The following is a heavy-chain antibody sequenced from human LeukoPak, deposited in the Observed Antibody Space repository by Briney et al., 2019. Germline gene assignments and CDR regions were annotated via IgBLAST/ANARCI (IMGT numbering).Heavy chain of an antibody. D-gene: IGHD3-10*01. CDR3: ARVLRLVRGVIDY. CDR2: ISSSSSYI. V-gene: IGHV3-21*01. CDR1: GFTFSSYS. J-gene: IGHJ4*02. Sequence: PGGSLRLSCAASGFTFSSYSMDWVRQAPGKGLEWVSSISSSSSYIYYADSVKGRFTISRDNAKNSLYLQMNSLRAEDTAVYYCARVLRLVRGVIDYWGQGTLVTV.